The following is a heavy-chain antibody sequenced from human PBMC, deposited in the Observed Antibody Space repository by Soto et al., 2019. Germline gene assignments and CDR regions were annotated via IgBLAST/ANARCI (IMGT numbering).Heavy chain of an antibody. CDR3: AKEDSSSWHYYYGMVV. J-gene: IGHJ6*02. CDR1: GFTFSSYG. Sequence: QVQLVESGGGVVQPGRSLRLSCAASGFTFSSYGMNWVRQAPGKGLEWVAVISYDGSNKYYADSVKGRFTISRDSSKNMRYLQRNSLRAEDTAVYYCAKEDSSSWHYYYGMVVWGQGTTVTVSS. V-gene: IGHV3-30*18. D-gene: IGHD6-13*01. CDR2: ISYDGSNK.